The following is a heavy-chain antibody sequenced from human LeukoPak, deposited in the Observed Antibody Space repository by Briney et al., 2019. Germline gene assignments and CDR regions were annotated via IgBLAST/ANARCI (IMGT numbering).Heavy chain of an antibody. D-gene: IGHD3-22*01. CDR1: RFDFGDYT. Sequence: GGSLRLSCAVSRFDFGDYTMHWVRQPPGRGLEWVSLISWNSGSIKYTESVKGRFTISRDNSKNSLYLQMSSLRTEDTALYYCARDIYDSGDFRGDFWGQGTLVTVSS. CDR3: ARDIYDSGDFRGDF. J-gene: IGHJ4*02. V-gene: IGHV3-43*01. CDR2: ISWNSGSI.